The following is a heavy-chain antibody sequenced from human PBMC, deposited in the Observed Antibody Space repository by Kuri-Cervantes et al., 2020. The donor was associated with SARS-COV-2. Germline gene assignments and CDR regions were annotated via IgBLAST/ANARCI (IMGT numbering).Heavy chain of an antibody. CDR1: GYTFTDYY. CDR3: ARKGVVVPTPVDYYYAMDV. J-gene: IGHJ6*02. D-gene: IGHD2-2*01. Sequence: ASVKVSCKASGYTFTDYYIYWVRQAPGQGLEWMGWIGTNNGNKVYAQKFQGRVTMTTDTSTNTASMELTSLRSDDTAVYYCARKGVVVPTPVDYYYAMDVWGQGTTVTVSS. V-gene: IGHV1-18*04. CDR2: IGTNNGNK.